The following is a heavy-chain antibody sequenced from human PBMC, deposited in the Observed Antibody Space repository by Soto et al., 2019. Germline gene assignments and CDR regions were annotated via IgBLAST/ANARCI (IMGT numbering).Heavy chain of an antibody. CDR3: ARTKLAEAGTEEGWFDP. V-gene: IGHV4-30-4*01. Sequence: SETLSLTCTVSGGSISSGDYYWSWIRQPPGKGLEWIGYIYYSGSTYYNPSLKSRVTISVDTSKNQFSLKLSSVTAADTAVYYCARTKLAEAGTEEGWFDPWGQGTLVTVSS. CDR1: GGSISSGDYY. CDR2: IYYSGST. J-gene: IGHJ5*02. D-gene: IGHD6-13*01.